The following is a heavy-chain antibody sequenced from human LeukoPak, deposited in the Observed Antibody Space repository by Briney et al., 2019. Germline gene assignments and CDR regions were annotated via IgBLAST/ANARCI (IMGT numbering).Heavy chain of an antibody. CDR1: GFTFSNAW. CDR2: IKSKTDGGTT. Sequence: GGSLRLSCAASGFTFSNAWMSWVRQAPGKGLEWVGRIKSKTDGGTTDYAAPVKGRFTISRDDSKNTLYLQMNSLKTEDTAVYYCTTEEYYDILTGYYRCYWGQGTLVTVSS. V-gene: IGHV3-15*01. D-gene: IGHD3-9*01. J-gene: IGHJ4*02. CDR3: TTEEYYDILTGYYRCY.